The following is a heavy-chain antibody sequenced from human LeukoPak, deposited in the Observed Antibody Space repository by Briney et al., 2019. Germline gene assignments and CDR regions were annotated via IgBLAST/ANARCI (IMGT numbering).Heavy chain of an antibody. CDR3: ARRTTGTTAFFYFDY. Sequence: SVKVSCKASGGTFSSYTISWVRQAPGQGLEWMGRIIPILGIANYAQKFQGRVTITADKSTSTAYMELSSLRSEDTAVYYCARRTTGTTAFFYFDYWGQGTLVTVSS. D-gene: IGHD1-7*01. V-gene: IGHV1-69*02. CDR2: IIPILGIA. J-gene: IGHJ4*02. CDR1: GGTFSSYT.